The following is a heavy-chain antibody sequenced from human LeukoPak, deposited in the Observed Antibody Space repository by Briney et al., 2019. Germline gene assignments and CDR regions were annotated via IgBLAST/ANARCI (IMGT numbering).Heavy chain of an antibody. J-gene: IGHJ5*01. CDR1: GGSITAGNHH. V-gene: IGHV4-39*01. CDR3: ARLNPGYVTAPHDS. D-gene: IGHD3-16*01. CDR2: VYYSGSI. Sequence: PSETLSLTCTVSGGSITAGNHHWGWIRQPPGKGLEWIGSVYYSGSIFSDTSHKSRVTISGDTSKNQFSLSLSSVIAADTAVYYCARLNPGYVTAPHDSWGQGMLVTVSS.